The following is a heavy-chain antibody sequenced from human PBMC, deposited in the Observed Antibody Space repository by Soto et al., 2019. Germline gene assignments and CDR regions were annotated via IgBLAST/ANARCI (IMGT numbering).Heavy chain of an antibody. V-gene: IGHV4-31*03. D-gene: IGHD4-17*01. Sequence: QVQLQESGPGLVKPSQTLSLTCTVSGGSISSGGYYWSWIRQHPGKGLEWIGYIYYSGSTYYNPSLNSRVTMSVDTSKNQFSLKLSSVTAADTAVYYCARSPEATVTAFDYWGQGTLVTVSS. CDR2: IYYSGST. CDR3: ARSPEATVTAFDY. J-gene: IGHJ4*02. CDR1: GGSISSGGYY.